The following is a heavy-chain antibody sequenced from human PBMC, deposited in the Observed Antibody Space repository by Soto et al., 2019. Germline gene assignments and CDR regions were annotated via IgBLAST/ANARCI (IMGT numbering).Heavy chain of an antibody. J-gene: IGHJ4*02. Sequence: QVQLQESGPGLVKPSQTLSLTCTVSGVSISSGGYYWSWIRQHPGKGLEWIGHIYHSGSTHYNPSLKSRVTLSVDTSKNQFSLKLSSVIAADTGVYYCANYYYGSGSYFDFWGQGTLVTVSS. D-gene: IGHD3-10*01. CDR2: IYHSGST. CDR1: GVSISSGGYY. CDR3: ANYYYGSGSYFDF. V-gene: IGHV4-31*03.